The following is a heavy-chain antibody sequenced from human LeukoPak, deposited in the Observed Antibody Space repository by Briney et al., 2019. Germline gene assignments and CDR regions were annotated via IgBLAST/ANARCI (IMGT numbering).Heavy chain of an antibody. Sequence: GGSLRLSCEGSAFIFSGHWMNWVRQTPGKGLEWVSAISGSGGSTYYADSVKGRFTISRDNSKNTLYLQVNSLRAEDTAVYYCAKGYGDHIFLFDYWGQGTLVTVSS. CDR3: AKGYGDHIFLFDY. V-gene: IGHV3-23*01. CDR1: AFIFSGHW. J-gene: IGHJ4*02. CDR2: ISGSGGST. D-gene: IGHD4-17*01.